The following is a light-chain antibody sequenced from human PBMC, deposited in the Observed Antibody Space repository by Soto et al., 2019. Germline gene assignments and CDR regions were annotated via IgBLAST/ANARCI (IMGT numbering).Light chain of an antibody. J-gene: IGKJ5*01. CDR2: ADS. CDR3: QQRYNWPIT. CDR1: QSVTSNY. V-gene: IGKV3-11*01. Sequence: EIVLTQSPATLSLSPGERATLSCSASQSVTSNYLAWYQQKPGQAPRLLIYADSNRATGIPARFSGSGSGTDFTLTISSLEPEDFSVYYCQQRYNWPITFGQGTRLENK.